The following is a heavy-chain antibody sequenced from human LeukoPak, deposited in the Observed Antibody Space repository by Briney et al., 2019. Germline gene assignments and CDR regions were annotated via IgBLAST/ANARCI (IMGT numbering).Heavy chain of an antibody. J-gene: IGHJ6*02. CDR1: GGSISSSSYY. CDR2: IYYSGST. Sequence: SETLSLTCTVSGGSISSSSYYWGWIRQPPGKGLEWIGSIYYSGSTYYNPSLKSRVTISVDTSKNQFSLKLSSVTAADTAVYYCARHVPRDDWSGYPYYYYYGMDVWGQGTTVTVSS. V-gene: IGHV4-39*01. CDR3: ARHVPRDDWSGYPYYYYYGMDV. D-gene: IGHD3-3*01.